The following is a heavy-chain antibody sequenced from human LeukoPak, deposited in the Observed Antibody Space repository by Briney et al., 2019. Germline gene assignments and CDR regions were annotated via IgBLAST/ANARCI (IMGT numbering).Heavy chain of an antibody. D-gene: IGHD6-13*01. V-gene: IGHV1-18*01. Sequence: ASVKVSCKASGYTFTKYDISWVRQAPGQGLEWMGWISAYNSNTNYAQKLQGRVTMTTDTSTSTAYMELSSLRSEDTAVYYCARVVGLTGYSSSWYSGYYYYMDVWGKGTTVTVSS. CDR2: ISAYNSNT. CDR1: GYTFTKYD. CDR3: ARVVGLTGYSSSWYSGYYYYMDV. J-gene: IGHJ6*03.